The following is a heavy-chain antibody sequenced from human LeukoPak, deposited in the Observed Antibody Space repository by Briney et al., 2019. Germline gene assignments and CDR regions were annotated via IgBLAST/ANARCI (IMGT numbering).Heavy chain of an antibody. V-gene: IGHV5-51*01. CDR3: ARRAYREWFDP. J-gene: IGHJ5*02. CDR1: GYIFTNFW. Sequence: GESLKISCKASGYIFTNFWIGWVRQVPGKGLEWMAIIYPGDSDTRYSPSFQGQVTISADKSTTTAYLQWSSLKASDTAMYYCARRAYREWFDPWGQGTLVTVSS. CDR2: IYPGDSDT.